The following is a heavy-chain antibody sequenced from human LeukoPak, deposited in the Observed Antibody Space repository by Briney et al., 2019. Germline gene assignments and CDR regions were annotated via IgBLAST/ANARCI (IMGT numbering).Heavy chain of an antibody. Sequence: GGSLRLSCAASGFTFDDYAMHWVRQAPGKGLEWVSGISWNSGSIGYADSVKGRFTISRDNAKNSLYLQMNSLRAEDTAVYYCARDILTGSQSRFQHWGQGTLVTVSP. D-gene: IGHD3-9*01. V-gene: IGHV3-9*01. CDR3: ARDILTGSQSRFQH. CDR2: ISWNSGSI. J-gene: IGHJ1*01. CDR1: GFTFDDYA.